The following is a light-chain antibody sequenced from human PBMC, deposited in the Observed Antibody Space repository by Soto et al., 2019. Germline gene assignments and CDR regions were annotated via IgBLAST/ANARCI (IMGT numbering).Light chain of an antibody. Sequence: EVVVTQSPGTLPLSPGERATLSCRASQSVSTYLAWYQQKPGQAPRLVIYDASSRATGIPDRFSGSGSGTDFTLTISRLEPEDFAVYYCQQYGSSGTFGQGTKVDIK. V-gene: IGKV3-20*01. CDR1: QSVSTY. J-gene: IGKJ1*01. CDR3: QQYGSSGT. CDR2: DAS.